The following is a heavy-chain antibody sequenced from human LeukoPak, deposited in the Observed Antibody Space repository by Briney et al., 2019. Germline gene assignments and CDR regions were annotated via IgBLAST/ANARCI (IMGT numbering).Heavy chain of an antibody. CDR3: ARPYYYDSRIDP. CDR2: TYYSGST. J-gene: IGHJ5*02. Sequence: SETLSLTCTVSGGSISSGDYYWSWIRQPPGKGLEWIGYTYYSGSTYYNPSLKSRATISVDTSKNQFSLKLTPVTAADTAVYYCARPYYYDSRIDPWGQGTLVTVSS. D-gene: IGHD3-22*01. CDR1: GGSISSGDYY. V-gene: IGHV4-30-4*01.